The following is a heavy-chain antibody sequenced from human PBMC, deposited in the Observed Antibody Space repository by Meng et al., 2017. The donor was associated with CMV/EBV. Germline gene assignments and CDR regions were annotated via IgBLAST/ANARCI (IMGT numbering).Heavy chain of an antibody. V-gene: IGHV3-48*04. CDR1: GFTFSSYS. J-gene: IGHJ3*02. CDR2: ISSSSSTI. CDR3: ARRARGGEYQMLTPPDAFDI. Sequence: GESLKISCAASGFTFSSYSMNWVRQAPGKGLEWVSYISSSSSTIYYADSVKGRFTISRDNAKNSLYLQMNSLRAEDTAVYYCARRARGGEYQMLTPPDAFDIWGQGTMVTVSS. D-gene: IGHD2-2*01.